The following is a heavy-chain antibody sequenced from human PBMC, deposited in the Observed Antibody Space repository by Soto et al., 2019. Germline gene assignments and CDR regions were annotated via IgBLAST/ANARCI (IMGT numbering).Heavy chain of an antibody. CDR1: GFTFSSYG. Sequence: PGGSLRLSCAASGFTFSSYGMHWVRQAPGKGLEWVAVISYDGSNKYYADSVKGRFTISRDNSKNTLYLQMNSLRAEDTAVYYCAKGEFPYCSGGSCYTFDYCGQGT. V-gene: IGHV3-30*18. CDR3: AKGEFPYCSGGSCYTFDY. D-gene: IGHD2-15*01. J-gene: IGHJ4*02. CDR2: ISYDGSNK.